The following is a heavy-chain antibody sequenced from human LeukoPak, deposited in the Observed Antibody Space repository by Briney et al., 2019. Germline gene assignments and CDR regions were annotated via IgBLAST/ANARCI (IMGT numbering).Heavy chain of an antibody. J-gene: IGHJ4*02. CDR3: ARDRMITFGGAHYAH. D-gene: IGHD3-16*01. Sequence: PGGSLRLSCAASGFTFSSYWMSWVRQAPGKGLEWVANIKQDGSEKYYVDSVKGRFTISRDNAKNSLYLQMNSLRAEDTAVYYCARDRMITFGGAHYAHWGQGTLVTVSS. V-gene: IGHV3-7*03. CDR1: GFTFSSYW. CDR2: IKQDGSEK.